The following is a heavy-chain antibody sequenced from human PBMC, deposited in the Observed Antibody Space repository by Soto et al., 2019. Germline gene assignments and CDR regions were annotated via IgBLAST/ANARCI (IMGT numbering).Heavy chain of an antibody. CDR3: ARGLVASRNYYYYGMDV. V-gene: IGHV1-18*01. CDR1: GGTFSSYA. D-gene: IGHD5-12*01. CDR2: ISAYNGNT. Sequence: ASVKVSCKASGGTFSSYAISWVRQAPGQGLEWMGWISAYNGNTNYAQKLQGRVTMTTDTSTSTAYMELRSLRSDDTAVYYCARGLVASRNYYYYGMDVWGQGTTVTVSS. J-gene: IGHJ6*02.